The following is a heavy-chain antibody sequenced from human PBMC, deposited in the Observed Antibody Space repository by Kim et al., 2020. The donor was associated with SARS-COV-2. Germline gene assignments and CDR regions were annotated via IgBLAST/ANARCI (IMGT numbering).Heavy chain of an antibody. D-gene: IGHD1-7*01. Sequence: SRKSRVTISVDKSKNQFSLKLSSVTAAGAAVYYCARDFLSGGTSRYYFDYWGQGTLVTVSS. CDR3: ARDFLSGGTSRYYFDY. J-gene: IGHJ4*02. V-gene: IGHV4-4*02.